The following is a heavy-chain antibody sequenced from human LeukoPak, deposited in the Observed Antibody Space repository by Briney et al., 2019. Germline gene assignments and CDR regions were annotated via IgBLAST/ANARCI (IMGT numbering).Heavy chain of an antibody. V-gene: IGHV1-24*01. CDR2: FDPEDGET. CDR3: ATKDGVDAFDI. Sequence: ASVKVSCKVSGYTLTELAMHWVRQAPGKGLEWMGGFDPEDGETIYAQKFQGRVTMTEDTSTDTAYMELSSLRSEDTAVYYCATKDGVDAFDIWGQGTMVTASS. J-gene: IGHJ3*02. CDR1: GYTLTELA. D-gene: IGHD3-10*01.